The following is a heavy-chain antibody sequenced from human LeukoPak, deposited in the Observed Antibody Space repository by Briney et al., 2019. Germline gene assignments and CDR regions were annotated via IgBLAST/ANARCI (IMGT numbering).Heavy chain of an antibody. Sequence: GGSLRLSCAASGFTFDDYAMHWVRQAPGKGLECVSLISWDGDSTYYADSVKGRFTISRDNNKNSLYLQMNSLRTEDSALYYCATAPYDSRGIFDYWGQGTLVTVSS. D-gene: IGHD3-22*01. CDR2: ISWDGDST. J-gene: IGHJ4*02. CDR3: ATAPYDSRGIFDY. CDR1: GFTFDDYA. V-gene: IGHV3-43D*03.